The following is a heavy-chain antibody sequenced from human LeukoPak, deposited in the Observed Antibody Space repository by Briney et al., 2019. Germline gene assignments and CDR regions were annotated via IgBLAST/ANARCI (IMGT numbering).Heavy chain of an antibody. J-gene: IGHJ4*02. CDR1: GGSISSSSYS. Sequence: SETLSLTCTVSGGSISSSSYSWGWIRQPPGKGLEWIGSIYYSGSTYYNPSLKSRVTISVDTSKSQFSLRLNSVTAADTAVYYCARDWAHYGGNSGLDYWGQGTLVTVSS. CDR2: IYYSGST. CDR3: ARDWAHYGGNSGLDY. V-gene: IGHV4-39*07. D-gene: IGHD4-23*01.